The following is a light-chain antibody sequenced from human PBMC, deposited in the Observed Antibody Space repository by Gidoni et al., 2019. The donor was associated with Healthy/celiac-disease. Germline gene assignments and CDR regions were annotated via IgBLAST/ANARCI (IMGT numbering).Light chain of an antibody. J-gene: IGLJ2*01. CDR2: SNN. CDR3: AAWYDSLNGPV. CDR1: SSNIGSHT. V-gene: IGLV1-44*01. Sequence: QSVLTQPPSASGPPGQRVTIALSGSSSNIGSHTVHWDQQLPGTAPKLLIYSNNQRPAGVPARFSCSKSGTSASLAISGLQSEDEADYYCAAWYDSLNGPVFGGGTKLTVL.